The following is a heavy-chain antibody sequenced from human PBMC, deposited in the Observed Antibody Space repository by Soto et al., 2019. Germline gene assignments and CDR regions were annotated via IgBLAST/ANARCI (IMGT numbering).Heavy chain of an antibody. CDR2: IVVGSGNT. V-gene: IGHV1-58*01. Sequence: SVKVSCKASGFTFTSSAVQWVRQARGQRLEWIGWIVVGSGNTNYAQKFQERVTITRDMSTSTAYMELSSLRSEDTAVYYCAADRPSYGPYYYYYGMDVWGQGTTVTVS. J-gene: IGHJ6*02. D-gene: IGHD5-18*01. CDR3: AADRPSYGPYYYYYGMDV. CDR1: GFTFTSSA.